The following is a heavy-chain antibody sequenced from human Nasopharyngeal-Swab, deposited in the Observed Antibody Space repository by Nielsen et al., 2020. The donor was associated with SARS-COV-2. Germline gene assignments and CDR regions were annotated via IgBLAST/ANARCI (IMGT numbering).Heavy chain of an antibody. CDR2: MSNDGNYK. CDR3: ARDNGYCSGDACYLGGWLDP. V-gene: IGHV3-30*03. D-gene: IGHD2-15*01. Sequence: GGSLSLSGAGSGFTYRRNGRNRVRQAPGKGLEWVAVMSNDGNYKFYEDSVKGRFTISRDNSKNTLYLQMNSLRAEDTAVYYCARDNGYCSGDACYLGGWLDPWGQGTLVTVSS. CDR1: GFTYRRNG. J-gene: IGHJ5*02.